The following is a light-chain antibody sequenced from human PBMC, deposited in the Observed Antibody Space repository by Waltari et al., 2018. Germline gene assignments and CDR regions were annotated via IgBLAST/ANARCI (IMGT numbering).Light chain of an antibody. CDR1: SSDVGAYNY. J-gene: IGLJ3*02. Sequence: HSALAQPASVSGSPGQSITISCTGTSSDVGAYNYVSWYQQHPGKAPRLMIYDFNKPPSGVSNRFSGSKSGNTASLTISGLQAEDEADYYCSSFTRTNSWVFGGGTKVTVL. V-gene: IGLV2-14*03. CDR3: SSFTRTNSWV. CDR2: DFN.